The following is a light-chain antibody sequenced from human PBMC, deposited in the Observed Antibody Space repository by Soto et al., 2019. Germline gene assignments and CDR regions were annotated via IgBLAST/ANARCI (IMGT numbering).Light chain of an antibody. V-gene: IGKV3-20*01. Sequence: EIVLTQSPGTLSLSPGERATLSCRASQSVSSSYLAWYQQKPGQAPRLLIYGASSRATGIPDRFRGSGSGTDFTLTISIREPEDCSGYYCQQYGSSPSRFGPGTKVDIK. J-gene: IGKJ3*01. CDR2: GAS. CDR3: QQYGSSPSR. CDR1: QSVSSSY.